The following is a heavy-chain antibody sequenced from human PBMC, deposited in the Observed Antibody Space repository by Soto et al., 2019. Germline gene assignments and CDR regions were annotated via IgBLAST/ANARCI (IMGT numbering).Heavy chain of an antibody. CDR1: GGSIGTYY. CDR3: ARHPGYYDILTGYTTYYFDY. J-gene: IGHJ4*02. V-gene: IGHV4-59*08. CDR2: IYYRGNT. Sequence: SETLSLTCTVSGGSIGTYYWSWIRQPPGKGLEWIGYIYYRGNTDYNPSLKSRVTISLDTPKNRFSLKLSSVTAADTAVYYCARHPGYYDILTGYTTYYFDYWGQGILVT. D-gene: IGHD3-9*01.